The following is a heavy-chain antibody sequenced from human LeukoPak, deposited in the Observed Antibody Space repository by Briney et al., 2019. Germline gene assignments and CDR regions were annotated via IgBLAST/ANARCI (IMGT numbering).Heavy chain of an antibody. Sequence: GASVKVSCKASGYTFTSYGISWVRQAPGQGLEWMGWISAYNGNTNYAQKLQGRVTMTTDTSTSTAYMELRSLRSDDTAVYYCARVTGGSSWYGSYYWYFDLWXRGTLVTVSS. V-gene: IGHV1-18*01. CDR2: ISAYNGNT. J-gene: IGHJ2*01. CDR3: ARVTGGSSWYGSYYWYFDL. CDR1: GYTFTSYG. D-gene: IGHD6-13*01.